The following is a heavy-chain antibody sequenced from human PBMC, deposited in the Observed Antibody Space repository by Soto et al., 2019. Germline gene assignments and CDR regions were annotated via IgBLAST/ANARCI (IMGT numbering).Heavy chain of an antibody. V-gene: IGHV3-21*01. CDR1: GFTFTTYS. D-gene: IGHD3-16*01. CDR2: ISNSSRYI. J-gene: IGHJ5*02. CDR3: AAGGQLGP. Sequence: ESGGGLVKPGGSLRLSCVVSGFTFTTYSMNWVRQGPGKGLEWVSSISNSSRYIFYADSVKGRFTISRDNAKNSLYLQMNSLRAGDTAVYYCAAGGQLGPWGQGTLVTVSS.